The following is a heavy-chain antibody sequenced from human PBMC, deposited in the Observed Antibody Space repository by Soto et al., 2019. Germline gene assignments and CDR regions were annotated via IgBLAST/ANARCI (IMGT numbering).Heavy chain of an antibody. Sequence: QVQLVPSGAEVKKPGSSVKVSCKASGGTFSSYAISWVRQAPGQGLEWMGGIIPIFGTANYAQKFQGRVTITADKSTSTAYMELSSLRSEDTAVYYCARDREGEGGYNSDGYYYYGMDVWGQGTTVTVSS. V-gene: IGHV1-69*06. J-gene: IGHJ6*02. CDR1: GGTFSSYA. CDR2: IIPIFGTA. CDR3: ARDREGEGGYNSDGYYYYGMDV. D-gene: IGHD5-12*01.